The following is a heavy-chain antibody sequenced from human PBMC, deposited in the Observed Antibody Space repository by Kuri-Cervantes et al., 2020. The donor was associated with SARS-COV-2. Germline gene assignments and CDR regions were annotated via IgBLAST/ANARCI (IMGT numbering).Heavy chain of an antibody. CDR1: GGSISSYY. Sequence: SETLSLTCTVSGGSISSYYWSWIRQPPGKGLEWIGYIYYGGSTNYNPSLKSRVTISVDTSKNQFSLKLSSVTAADTAVYYCARDVAKEVYDFWSGYYSGYYGMDVWGQGTTVTVSS. V-gene: IGHV4-59*12. CDR2: IYYGGST. J-gene: IGHJ6*02. D-gene: IGHD3-3*01. CDR3: ARDVAKEVYDFWSGYYSGYYGMDV.